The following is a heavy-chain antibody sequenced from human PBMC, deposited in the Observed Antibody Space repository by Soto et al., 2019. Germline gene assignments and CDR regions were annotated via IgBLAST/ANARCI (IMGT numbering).Heavy chain of an antibody. CDR3: ARGVSAGVDY. CDR2: IYYSGST. D-gene: IGHD1-26*01. J-gene: IGHJ4*02. Sequence: SETLSLTCTVSGGSISSYYWSWIRQPPGKGLEWIGYIYYSGSTNYNPSLKSRVTISVDTSINTAYMELTTLTSDDTAFYYCARGVSAGVDYWGQGTLVTVSS. V-gene: IGHV4-59*01. CDR1: GGSISSYY.